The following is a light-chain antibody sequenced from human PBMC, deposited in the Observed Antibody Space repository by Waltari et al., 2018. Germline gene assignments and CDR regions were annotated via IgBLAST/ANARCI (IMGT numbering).Light chain of an antibody. CDR1: SSNDGRNP. CDR3: AAWEDSLNGPV. CDR2: SNN. Sequence: QSLLTQPPSASGTPGQRVSISCSGSSSNDGRNPVTWYQQVPGTAPQLLIYSNNQRPSGVPDRFFASKSGTSASLTISGLQSEDDAHYFCAAWEDSLNGPVFGGGTKLTVL. J-gene: IGLJ2*01. V-gene: IGLV1-44*01.